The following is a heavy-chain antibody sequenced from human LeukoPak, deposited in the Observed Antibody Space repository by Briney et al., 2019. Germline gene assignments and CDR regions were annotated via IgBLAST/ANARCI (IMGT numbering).Heavy chain of an antibody. CDR2: IKQDGSEK. J-gene: IGHJ3*02. Sequence: PGGSLRLSCAASGFTFSIYWMSWVRQAPGKGLEWVANIKQDGSEKYYVDSVKGRFTISRDNAKNSLYLQMNSLRAEDTAVYYCARITYDFWSGRGAFDIWGQGTMVTVSS. CDR3: ARITYDFWSGRGAFDI. V-gene: IGHV3-7*01. CDR1: GFTFSIYW. D-gene: IGHD3-3*01.